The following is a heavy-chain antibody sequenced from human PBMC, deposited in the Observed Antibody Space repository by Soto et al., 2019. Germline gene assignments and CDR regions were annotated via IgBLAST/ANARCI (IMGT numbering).Heavy chain of an antibody. CDR1: GFTFSHAW. D-gene: IGHD4-4*01. CDR3: CVIKRRDQYSTSGYWFDP. Sequence: GGSLRLSCAASGFTFSHAWMSWVRQAPGKGLEWVGRIKSKADGETKDYGAPVRGRFTISRDDSQDILYLHMNSLRIEDTAVYYCCVIKRRDQYSTSGYWFDPWGPGTLVTVSS. J-gene: IGHJ5*02. CDR2: IKSKADGETK. V-gene: IGHV3-15*01.